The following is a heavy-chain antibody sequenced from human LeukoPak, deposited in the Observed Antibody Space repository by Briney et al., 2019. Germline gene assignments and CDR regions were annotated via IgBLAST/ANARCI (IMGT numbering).Heavy chain of an antibody. J-gene: IGHJ4*02. CDR1: GYNCTNYW. V-gene: IGHV5-51*01. CDR3: ARRGDSYGRFDY. D-gene: IGHD5-18*01. Sequence: GESLKISCKASGYNCTNYWIGWVRSIPGKGLEWIGIIPPGGSDTRYSPSFQGQVTISADKSICTAYLQWSSLKASDTAMYHCARRGDSYGRFDYWGQGILVTVSS. CDR2: IPPGGSDT.